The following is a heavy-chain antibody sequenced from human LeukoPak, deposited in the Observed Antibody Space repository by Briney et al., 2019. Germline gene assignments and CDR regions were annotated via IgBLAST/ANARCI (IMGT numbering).Heavy chain of an antibody. V-gene: IGHV4-30-4*08. D-gene: IGHD3-3*01. J-gene: IGHJ5*02. CDR1: GGSISSGDYY. CDR2: IYYSGST. Sequence: SETLSLTCTVSGGSISSGDYYWSWIRQPPGKGLEWIGYIYYSGSTYYNPSLKSRVTISVDTSKNQFSLKLSSVTDADTAVYYCARSYDFWSGPNWFDPWGQETLVTVSS. CDR3: ARSYDFWSGPNWFDP.